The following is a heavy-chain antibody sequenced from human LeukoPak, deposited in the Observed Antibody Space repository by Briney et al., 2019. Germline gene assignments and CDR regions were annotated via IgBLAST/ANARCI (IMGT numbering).Heavy chain of an antibody. J-gene: IGHJ4*02. D-gene: IGHD3-10*01. V-gene: IGHV3-20*04. Sequence: GGSLRLSCAASGFTFDDYGMSWVRHAPGKGLEWVSGINWNGGSTGYADSVKGRFTISRDNAKNSLYLQMNSLRAEDTALYYCARGLTYYPLPDTGYYFDYWGQGTLVTVSS. CDR2: INWNGGST. CDR1: GFTFDDYG. CDR3: ARGLTYYPLPDTGYYFDY.